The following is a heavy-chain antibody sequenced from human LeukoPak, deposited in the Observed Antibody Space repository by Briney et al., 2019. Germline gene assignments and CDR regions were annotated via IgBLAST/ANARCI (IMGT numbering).Heavy chain of an antibody. Sequence: SETLSLTCTVSGGSIRRYYWSWIRQPPGKGLGWIGYIYYSGSTYYNPSLKSRVTISVDTSKNQFSLKLSSVTATDTAVYYCARLSPPGVAARGYDYWGQGTLVTVSS. CDR3: ARLSPPGVAARGYDY. V-gene: IGHV4-59*04. J-gene: IGHJ4*02. D-gene: IGHD6-6*01. CDR1: GGSIRRYY. CDR2: IYYSGST.